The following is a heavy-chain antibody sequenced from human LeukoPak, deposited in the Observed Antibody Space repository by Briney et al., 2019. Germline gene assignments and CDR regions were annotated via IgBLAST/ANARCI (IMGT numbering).Heavy chain of an antibody. V-gene: IGHV4-34*01. J-gene: IGHJ6*02. CDR3: ARHHCSGGSCYSGGYYYGMDV. D-gene: IGHD2-15*01. Sequence: SETLSLTCAVYGGSFSGYYWGWIRQPPGKGLEWIGEINHSGSTNYNPSLKSRVTISVDTSKNQFSLKLSSVTAADTAVYYCARHHCSGGSCYSGGYYYGMDVWGQGTTVTVSS. CDR1: GGSFSGYY. CDR2: INHSGST.